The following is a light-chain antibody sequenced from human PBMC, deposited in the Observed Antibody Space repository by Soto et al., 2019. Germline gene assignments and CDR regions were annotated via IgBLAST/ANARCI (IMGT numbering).Light chain of an antibody. CDR2: EVS. CDR3: QSYDSRLSGSEV. CDR1: SSDIGRYNY. Sequence: QSALTQPASVSGSPGQSITISCTGTSSDIGRYNYVSWYQQHPGKAPKLIIYEVSDRPSGVSNRFSGSKSGTSASLAITGLQAEDEADYYCQSYDSRLSGSEVFGTGTKLTVL. J-gene: IGLJ1*01. V-gene: IGLV2-14*01.